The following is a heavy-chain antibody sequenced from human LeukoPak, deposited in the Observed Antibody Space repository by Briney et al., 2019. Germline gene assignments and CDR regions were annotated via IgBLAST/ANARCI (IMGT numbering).Heavy chain of an antibody. CDR3: ARDRNLYSGSFAS. CDR2: INPNSGGT. V-gene: IGHV1-2*06. D-gene: IGHD1-26*01. Sequence: ASVKDSCKASGYTFSGDYMHWVRQAPGQGLEWMGRINPNSGGTNYAQKFQGRVTMTRDTSISTAYMELSRLTSDDTAVYYCARDRNLYSGSFASWGQGTLVTVSS. CDR1: GYTFSGDY. J-gene: IGHJ4*02.